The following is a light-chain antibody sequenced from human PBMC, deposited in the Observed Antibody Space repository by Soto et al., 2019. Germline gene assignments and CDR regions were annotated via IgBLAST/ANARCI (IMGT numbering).Light chain of an antibody. Sequence: DIQMTQAPSSLSASVGDRVTITCRARQDISTYLAWYQQRPGQVPKLLISAAYTLQSGVPPRFSGSGSGTHFTLTISSLQPEDVATYYCQKYDNSTLTFGGGTKVEIK. J-gene: IGKJ4*01. V-gene: IGKV1-27*01. CDR2: AAY. CDR1: QDISTY. CDR3: QKYDNSTLT.